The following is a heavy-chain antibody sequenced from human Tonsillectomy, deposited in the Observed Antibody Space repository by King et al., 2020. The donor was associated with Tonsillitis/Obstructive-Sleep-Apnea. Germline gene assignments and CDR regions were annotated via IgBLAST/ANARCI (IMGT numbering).Heavy chain of an antibody. CDR2: VNYIGGA. Sequence: VQLQQWGAGLLKPSETLSLSCAVDGGSLTYYAWSWFRQSPGKGLEWIGGVNYIGGATYAPSLESRVAVSVDTSKTQFSLKLSSVTAADTGVYFCARVSRVPPKFLYFYMDVWGKGTTVTVSS. D-gene: IGHD3-3*01. J-gene: IGHJ6*03. CDR1: GGSLTYYA. CDR3: ARVSRVPPKFLYFYMDV. V-gene: IGHV4-34*01.